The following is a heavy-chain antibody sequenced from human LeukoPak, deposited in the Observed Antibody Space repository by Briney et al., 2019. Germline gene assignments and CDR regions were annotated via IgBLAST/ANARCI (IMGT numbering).Heavy chain of an antibody. CDR3: ARGQTWYFDL. CDR2: INHSGST. J-gene: IGHJ2*01. CDR1: GDSISSGGYS. Sequence: SETLSLTCAVSGDSISSGGYSWSWIRQPPGKGLEWIGEINHSGSTNYNPSLKSRVTISVDTSKNQFSLKLSSVTAADTAVYYCARGQTWYFDLWGRGTLVTVSS. V-gene: IGHV4-34*01.